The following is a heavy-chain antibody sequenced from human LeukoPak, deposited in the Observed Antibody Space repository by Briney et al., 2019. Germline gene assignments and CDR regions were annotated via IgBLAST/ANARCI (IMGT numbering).Heavy chain of an antibody. V-gene: IGHV3-73*01. CDR2: IRSKANSYAT. J-gene: IGHJ4*02. CDR3: AKDRYSYGLYYFDY. Sequence: GGSLRLSCAASGFTFSGSAMHWVRQASGKGLEWVGRIRSKANSYATAYAASVKGRFTISRDNSKNTLYLQMNSLRAEDTAVYYCAKDRYSYGLYYFDYWGQGTLVTVSS. D-gene: IGHD5-18*01. CDR1: GFTFSGSA.